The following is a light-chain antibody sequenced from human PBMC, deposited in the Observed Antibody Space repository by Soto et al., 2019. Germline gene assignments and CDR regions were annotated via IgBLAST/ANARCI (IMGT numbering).Light chain of an antibody. V-gene: IGLV2-8*01. CDR3: SSFAGNNNLV. J-gene: IGLJ2*01. Sequence: QSALTQPPSASGSPGQSVTISCTGTSSDVGGYNYVSWYQQHPGKAPKLMISEVSKRPSGVPDRFSGSKSGNTASLTVSGLQAEDAADYYCSSFAGNNNLVFGGGTKRTVL. CDR2: EVS. CDR1: SSDVGGYNY.